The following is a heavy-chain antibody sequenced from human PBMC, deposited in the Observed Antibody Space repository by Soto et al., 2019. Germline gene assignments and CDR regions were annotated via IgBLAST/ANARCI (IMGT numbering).Heavy chain of an antibody. CDR3: AHRRVGLYGMDV. J-gene: IGHJ6*02. CDR2: IYWDDDK. CDR1: GFSLSTSGVG. Sequence: QITLKESGPTLVKPTQTLTLTCTFSGFSLSTSGVGVGWIRQPPGKALEWLALIYWDDDKRYSPSLKSRLTITKDTSKNHGVLTMTNMDPVDTATYYCAHRRVGLYGMDVWGQGTTVTVSS. V-gene: IGHV2-5*02. D-gene: IGHD1-26*01.